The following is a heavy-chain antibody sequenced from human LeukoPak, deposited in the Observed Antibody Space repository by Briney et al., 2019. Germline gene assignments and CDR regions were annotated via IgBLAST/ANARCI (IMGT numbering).Heavy chain of an antibody. CDR3: ARDRRPRLGSSWYPFDY. Sequence: SETLSLTCAVYGGSFSGYYWSWIRQPPGKGLEWIGEINHSGSTNYNPSLKSRVTISVDTSKNQFSLKLSSVTAADTAVYYCARDRRPRLGSSWYPFDYWGQGTLVTVSS. CDR1: GGSFSGYY. D-gene: IGHD6-13*01. CDR2: INHSGST. J-gene: IGHJ4*02. V-gene: IGHV4-34*01.